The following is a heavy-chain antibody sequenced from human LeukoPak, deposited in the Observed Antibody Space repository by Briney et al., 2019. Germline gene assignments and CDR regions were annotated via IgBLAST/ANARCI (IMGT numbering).Heavy chain of an antibody. J-gene: IGHJ5*02. CDR1: GFTFSSYA. V-gene: IGHV3-23*01. D-gene: IGHD3-3*01. CDR3: ARRSGGYYTWFDP. Sequence: GGSLRLSCAAFGFTFSSYAMSWVRQAPGKGLEWVSAISGSGGSTYYADSVKGRFTISRDNSKNTLYLQMNSLRAEDTAVYYCARRSGGYYTWFDPWGQGTLVTVSS. CDR2: ISGSGGST.